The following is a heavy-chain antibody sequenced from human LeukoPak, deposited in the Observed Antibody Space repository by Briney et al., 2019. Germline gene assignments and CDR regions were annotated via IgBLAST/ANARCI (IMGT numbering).Heavy chain of an antibody. D-gene: IGHD1-7*01. CDR1: GFPFTSHA. J-gene: IGHJ2*01. CDR3: ARYLNSASWYFDL. V-gene: IGHV3-23*01. CDR2: LSASGTAT. Sequence: GGSLRLSCAATGFPFTSHAMTWVRQAPGKGLEWVSALSASGTATYYADSVQGRFSISRDNSKNTLFLQMNSLSAEDTAIYYCARYLNSASWYFDLWGRGTLVTVSS.